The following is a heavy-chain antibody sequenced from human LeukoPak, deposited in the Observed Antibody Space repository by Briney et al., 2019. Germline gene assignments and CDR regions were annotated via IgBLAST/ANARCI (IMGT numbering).Heavy chain of an antibody. CDR1: GYSINRGYY. Sequence: SETLSLTCSVSGYSINRGYYWGWIRQPPGKGLDWIGSIYHSGSTHYNPSLKSRVTISVDTSKNQFSLKLNSVTAADTAVYYCARGGVVAAPGDAFDIWGQGTMVTVSS. V-gene: IGHV4-38-2*02. D-gene: IGHD2-15*01. CDR2: IYHSGST. CDR3: ARGGVVAAPGDAFDI. J-gene: IGHJ3*02.